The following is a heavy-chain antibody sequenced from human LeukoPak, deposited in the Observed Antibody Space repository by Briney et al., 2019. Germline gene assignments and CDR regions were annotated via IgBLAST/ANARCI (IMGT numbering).Heavy chain of an antibody. CDR1: GFTFSNYW. D-gene: IGHD5-12*01. Sequence: GGSLRLSCAASGFTFSNYWMAWVRQAPGKGPEWVANINLDGSQKYYVDSVKGRFTISRDNSKNTLYLQMNSLRAEDTAVYYCARPHSGLASHALDIWGQGTMVTVSS. V-gene: IGHV3-7*03. J-gene: IGHJ3*02. CDR2: INLDGSQK. CDR3: ARPHSGLASHALDI.